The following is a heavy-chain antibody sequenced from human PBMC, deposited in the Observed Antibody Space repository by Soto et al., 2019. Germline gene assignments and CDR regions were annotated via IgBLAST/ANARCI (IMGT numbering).Heavy chain of an antibody. V-gene: IGHV3-48*02. J-gene: IGHJ4*02. CDR1: GFTFSSYT. CDR3: ARVGVAYGSGSHFDY. D-gene: IGHD3-10*01. CDR2: ISSSSSTI. Sequence: EVQLVESGGGLVQPGGSLRLSCAASGFTFSSYTMNWVRQAPGKGLEWVSYISSSSSTIYYADSVKGRFTISRDNAKNSLYLQMNSLRDEDTAVYYCARVGVAYGSGSHFDYWGQGTLVTVSS.